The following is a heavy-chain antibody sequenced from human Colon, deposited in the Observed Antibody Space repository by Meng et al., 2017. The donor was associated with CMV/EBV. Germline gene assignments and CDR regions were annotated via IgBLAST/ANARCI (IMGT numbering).Heavy chain of an antibody. CDR1: GGTFSSYA. V-gene: IGHV1-69*05. Sequence: SVKVSCKASGGTFSSYAISWVRQAPGQGLEWMGGIIPIFGTANYAQKFQGRVTITTDESTSTAYMELSSLRSEDTAVYYCARKKAMRGYAFDIWGQGTMVTVSS. CDR2: IIPIFGTA. J-gene: IGHJ3*02. CDR3: ARKKAMRGYAFDI. D-gene: IGHD5-24*01.